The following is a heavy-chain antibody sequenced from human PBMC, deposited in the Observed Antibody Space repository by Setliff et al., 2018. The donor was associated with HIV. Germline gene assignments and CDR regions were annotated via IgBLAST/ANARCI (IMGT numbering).Heavy chain of an antibody. D-gene: IGHD3-3*01. J-gene: IGHJ4*01. CDR3: ARGRDYTGSWFRPFYLDF. CDR1: SGSISPYY. V-gene: IGHV4-59*01. CDR2: IYYNGHT. Sequence: SETLSLTCAVSSGSISPYYWSWIRQPPGRGLEWIGFIYYNGHTNYSPSLKSRVTISLDSSKDQFSLKLTSVTAADAAIYYCARGRDYTGSWFRPFYLDFWGHGNLVTVSS.